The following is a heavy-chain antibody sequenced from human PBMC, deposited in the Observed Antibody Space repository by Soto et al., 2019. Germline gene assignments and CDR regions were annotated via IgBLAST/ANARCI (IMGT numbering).Heavy chain of an antibody. V-gene: IGHV3-74*01. CDR2: INSDGSSR. J-gene: IGHJ4*02. CDR1: GFTLRDDW. CDR3: ARDPAPSSWSDY. D-gene: IGHD6-13*01. Sequence: GGSLRLSCAASGFTLRDDWMHWVRQAPGKVLVWVSRINSDGSSRTYADSVKGRFIISRDSYKNTLYLQMNSLRAEDTALYDGARDPAPSSWSDYWGQGTQVTVSS.